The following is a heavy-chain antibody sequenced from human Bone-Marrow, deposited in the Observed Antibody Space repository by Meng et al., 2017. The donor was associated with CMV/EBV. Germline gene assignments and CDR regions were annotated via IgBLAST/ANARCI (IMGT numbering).Heavy chain of an antibody. CDR2: ISSSGSTI. J-gene: IGHJ4*02. CDR1: GGTFSSYA. V-gene: IGHV3-48*03. Sequence: SCKASGGTFSSYAISWVRQAPGKGLEWVSYISSSGSTIYYADSVKGRFTISRDNAKNTLFLQMNSLRAEDTAVYYCARVVGSGAYFDYWGQGTLVTVSS. CDR3: ARVVGSGAYFDY. D-gene: IGHD1-26*01.